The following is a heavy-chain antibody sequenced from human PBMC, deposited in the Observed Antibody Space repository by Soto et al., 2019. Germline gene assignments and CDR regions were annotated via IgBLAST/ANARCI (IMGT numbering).Heavy chain of an antibody. D-gene: IGHD2-15*01. CDR2: INHSGST. V-gene: IGHV4-34*01. Sequence: QMQLQQWGAGLLKPSETLSLTCAVYGGSFSGYYWSWIRQPPGKGLEWIGEINHSGSTNYNPSLKSRVTISVDTSKNQFSLKLSSVTAADTAVYYCARGRPGSGGAPHFDYWGQGTLVTVSS. CDR3: ARGRPGSGGAPHFDY. J-gene: IGHJ4*02. CDR1: GGSFSGYY.